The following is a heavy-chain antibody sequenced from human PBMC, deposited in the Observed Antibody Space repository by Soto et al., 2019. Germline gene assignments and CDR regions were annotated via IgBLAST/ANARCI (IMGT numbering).Heavy chain of an antibody. CDR1: GYTFTSYG. D-gene: IGHD3-22*01. CDR2: ISAYNGNT. Sequence: ASVKVSCKASGYTFTSYGISWVRQAPGQGLEWMGWISAYNGNTNYAQKLQGRVTMTTDTSTSTAYMELRSLRSDDTAVYYCERAANIYDSSGYDWFYFDYWGQGTLVTVSS. J-gene: IGHJ4*02. V-gene: IGHV1-18*01. CDR3: ERAANIYDSSGYDWFYFDY.